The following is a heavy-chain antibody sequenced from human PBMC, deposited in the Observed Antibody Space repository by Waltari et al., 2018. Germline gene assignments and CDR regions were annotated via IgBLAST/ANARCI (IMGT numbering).Heavy chain of an antibody. CDR2: IYYTGST. Sequence: QVQLQESGPGLVKPSETLSLTCTVSGGSISSYYWSWIRQPPGKGLEWIGYIYYTGSTNYNPSLKSRVTISVDTSKNQFSLKLSSVSAADTAVYYCATDRGLRSGAFDIWGQATMVTVSS. D-gene: IGHD4-17*01. CDR3: ATDRGLRSGAFDI. V-gene: IGHV4-59*01. J-gene: IGHJ3*02. CDR1: GGSISSYY.